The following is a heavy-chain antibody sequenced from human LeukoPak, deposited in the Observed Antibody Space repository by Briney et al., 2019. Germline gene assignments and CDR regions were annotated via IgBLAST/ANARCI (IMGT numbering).Heavy chain of an antibody. CDR2: ISSSSSHI. V-gene: IGHV3-21*01. Sequence: PGGSLRLSCAASGFTFSSYSMNWVRQAPGKGLEWVSSISSSSSHIYYADSVKGRFTISRDNAKNSLYLQMNSLRAEDTAVYYCARATTVTTITINYFDYWGQGTLVTVSS. D-gene: IGHD4-17*01. J-gene: IGHJ4*02. CDR3: ARATTVTTITINYFDY. CDR1: GFTFSSYS.